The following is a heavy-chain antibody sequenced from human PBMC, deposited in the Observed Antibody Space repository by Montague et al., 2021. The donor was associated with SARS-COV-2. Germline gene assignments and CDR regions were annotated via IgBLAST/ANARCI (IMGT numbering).Heavy chain of an antibody. CDR2: ISQSGST. V-gene: IGHV4-34*01. D-gene: IGHD6-19*01. J-gene: IGHJ6*02. CDR1: GGSLSGYY. CDR3: DRVPYRLVFVPLYYGMDV. Sequence: SETLSLTCAVYGGSLSGYYWSWIRQPPGEGQEWIAEISQSGSTSYNPSLKSRVTISVDTYKNQFSLKLRSATAADTAVYYYDRVPYRLVFVPLYYGMDVWGQGTTVTVSS.